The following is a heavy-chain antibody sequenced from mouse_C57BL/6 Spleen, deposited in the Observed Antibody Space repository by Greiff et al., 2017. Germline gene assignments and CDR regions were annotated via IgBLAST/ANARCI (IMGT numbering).Heavy chain of an antibody. Sequence: VQLQQPGAELVKPGASVKLSCKASGYTFTSYWMQWVKQRPGQGLEWIGVIDPTDSSTNYNQKFKGKATLTVDTSSSTAYMQLSSLTSEDSAVYYCARSEIYFDYWGQGTTLTVSS. CDR3: ARSEIYFDY. V-gene: IGHV1-50*01. J-gene: IGHJ2*01. CDR2: IDPTDSST. CDR1: GYTFTSYW.